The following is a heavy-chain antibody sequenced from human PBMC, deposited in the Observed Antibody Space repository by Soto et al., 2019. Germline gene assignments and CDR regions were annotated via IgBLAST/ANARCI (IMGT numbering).Heavy chain of an antibody. CDR3: TTYHGDYNFDH. Sequence: QVQLVQSGAEVKKPGASVKVSCKVSGYTLNEVAMHWVRQAPGKGLAWLGGFDPDEAETIYAKHFQGRVTMTEDTSSDTVYMELSSLRSEDTALYFCTTYHGDYNFDHWGQGTLVTVSS. CDR2: FDPDEAET. V-gene: IGHV1-24*01. CDR1: GYTLNEVA. J-gene: IGHJ5*02. D-gene: IGHD4-17*01.